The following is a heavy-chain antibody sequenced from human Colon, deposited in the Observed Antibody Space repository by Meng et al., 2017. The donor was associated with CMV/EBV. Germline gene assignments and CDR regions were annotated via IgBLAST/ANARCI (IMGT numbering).Heavy chain of an antibody. CDR2: MNPDSGIK. J-gene: IGHJ4*02. D-gene: IGHD6-19*01. CDR1: GYTLPNYD. V-gene: IGHV1-8*01. CDR3: ARGPRSGWADF. Sequence: CRASGYTLPNYDINWGRLADGQGLEWMGWMNPDSGIKVYAQRFQGRVIMTSNSVTGTVYMEVSSLTSEDTGVYYCARGPRSGWADFWGQGTLVTVSS.